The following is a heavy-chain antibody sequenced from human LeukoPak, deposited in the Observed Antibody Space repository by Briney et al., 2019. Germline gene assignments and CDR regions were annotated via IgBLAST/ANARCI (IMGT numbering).Heavy chain of an antibody. CDR3: ARDTGYCSSTSCYLIYWFDP. Sequence: ASVKVSCKASGYTFTSYAMHWVRQAPGQRLEWMGWINAGNGNTKYSQKFQGRVTITRDTSASTAYTELSSLRSEDTAVYYCARDTGYCSSTSCYLIYWFDPWGQGTLVTVSS. D-gene: IGHD2-2*01. CDR2: INAGNGNT. CDR1: GYTFTSYA. V-gene: IGHV1-3*01. J-gene: IGHJ5*02.